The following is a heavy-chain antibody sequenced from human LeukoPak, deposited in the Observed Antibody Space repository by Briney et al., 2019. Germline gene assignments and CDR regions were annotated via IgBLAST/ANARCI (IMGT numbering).Heavy chain of an antibody. V-gene: IGHV3-30*02. CDR2: IRDDGSNK. Sequence: GGSLRLSCAASGFTFSSYAMHWVRQAPGKGLEWVAFIRDDGSNKYYADSVKGRFTISRDNSKNTLYLQMNSLRAEDTAVYYCAKSWQSYYFDYWGQGTLVTVSS. CDR3: AKSWQSYYFDY. D-gene: IGHD3-16*02. J-gene: IGHJ4*02. CDR1: GFTFSSYA.